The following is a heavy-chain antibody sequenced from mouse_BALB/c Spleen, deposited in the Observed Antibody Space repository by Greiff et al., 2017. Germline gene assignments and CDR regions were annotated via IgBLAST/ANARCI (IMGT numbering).Heavy chain of an antibody. D-gene: IGHD1-1*01. Sequence: VKLMESGPGLVQPSQSLSITCTVSGFSLTSYGVHWVRQSPGKGLEWLGVIWSGGSTDYNAAFISRLSISKDNSKSQVFLKLNSLQTDDTATYYCAKGTTTGAWFAYWGQGTLVTVSA. CDR3: AKGTTTGAWFAY. J-gene: IGHJ3*01. CDR2: IWSGGST. V-gene: IGHV2-2*01. CDR1: GFSLTSYG.